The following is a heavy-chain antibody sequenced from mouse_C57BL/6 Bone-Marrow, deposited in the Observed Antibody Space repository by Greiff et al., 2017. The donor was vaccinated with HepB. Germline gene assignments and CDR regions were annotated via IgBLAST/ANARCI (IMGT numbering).Heavy chain of an antibody. CDR3: TGIYYYGS. CDR1: GFTFSNYW. J-gene: IGHJ2*01. Sequence: EVKVEESGGGLVQPGGSMKLSCVASGFTFSNYWMNWVRQSPEKGLEWVAQIRLKSDNYATHYAESVKGRFTISRDDSKSSVYLQMNNLRAEDTGIYYCTGIYYYGSWGQGTTLTVSS. V-gene: IGHV6-3*01. CDR2: IRLKSDNYAT. D-gene: IGHD1-1*01.